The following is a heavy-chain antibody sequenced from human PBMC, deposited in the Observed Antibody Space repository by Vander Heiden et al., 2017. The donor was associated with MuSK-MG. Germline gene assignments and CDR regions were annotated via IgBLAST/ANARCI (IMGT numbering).Heavy chain of an antibody. V-gene: IGHV4-39*01. CDR3: ARHVRGSGWYYFDY. D-gene: IGHD6-19*01. Sequence: QLQLQESGPGLVKPSETLSLTCTVSGGSISSSSYYWGWIRQPPGKGLEWIGSIYYSGSTYYNPALKSRVTISVDTSKNQFSLKLSSVTAADTAVYYCARHVRGSGWYYFDYWGQGTLVTVSS. J-gene: IGHJ4*02. CDR1: GGSISSSSYY. CDR2: IYYSGST.